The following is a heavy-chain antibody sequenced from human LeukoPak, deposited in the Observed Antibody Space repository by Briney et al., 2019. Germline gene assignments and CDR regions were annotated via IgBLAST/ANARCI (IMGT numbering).Heavy chain of an antibody. CDR2: IYSGGST. Sequence: GGSLRLSCAASGFTVSTYYMTWVRQAPGKGLEWVSVIYSGGSTYYADSVKGRFTVSRDNSKNTLYLQMNSLRAEDTAMYYCARGLRYCTSTTCLLPFDYWGQGTLVTVSS. V-gene: IGHV3-53*01. CDR1: GFTVSTYY. CDR3: ARGLRYCTSTTCLLPFDY. J-gene: IGHJ4*02. D-gene: IGHD2-2*01.